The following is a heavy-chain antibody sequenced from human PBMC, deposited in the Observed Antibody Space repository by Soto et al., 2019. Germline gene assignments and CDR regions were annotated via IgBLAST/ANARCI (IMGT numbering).Heavy chain of an antibody. CDR1: GFTFSNYG. J-gene: IGHJ5*02. D-gene: IGHD3-22*01. V-gene: IGHV3-30*18. CDR2: ISFDGNNK. Sequence: GGSLRLSCAASGFTFSNYGMHWVRQAPGKGLEWVAIISFDGNNKYYSDSVKGRFTISRDNSKNMVLLQMNSLRPEDTAVYYCVKPKEHFYDSSPGETWGQGTPVTSPQ. CDR3: VKPKEHFYDSSPGET.